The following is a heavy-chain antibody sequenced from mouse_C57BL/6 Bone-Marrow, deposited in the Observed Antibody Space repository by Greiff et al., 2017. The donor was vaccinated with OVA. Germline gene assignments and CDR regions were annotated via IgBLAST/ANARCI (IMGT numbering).Heavy chain of an antibody. J-gene: IGHJ1*03. CDR2: INPNNGGT. V-gene: IGHV1-26*01. CDR3: ASKRSYWYFEV. CDR1: GYTFTDYY. Sequence: VQLQQSGPELVKPGASVKISCKASGYTFTDYYMNWVQQSHGKSLEWIGDINPNNGGTSYNQPFKGKATLTVDKSTSTAYMELRSLTSEESAVDYCASKRSYWYFEVWGTGTTVTVSS.